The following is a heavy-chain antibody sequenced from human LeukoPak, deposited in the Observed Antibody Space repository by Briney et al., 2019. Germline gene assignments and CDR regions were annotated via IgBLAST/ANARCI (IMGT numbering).Heavy chain of an antibody. V-gene: IGHV4-61*02. Sequence: SQTLSFTCTVSGGSISSGPYYWSWIRQPAGKGLEWIGRIYTSGSTNYNPSLKSRATISVDTSKNQFSLKLNSVTAADTAVYYCAKRGSNTWSDFDYWGQGTLVTVSS. CDR3: AKRGSNTWSDFDY. CDR1: GGSISSGPYY. CDR2: IYTSGST. J-gene: IGHJ4*02. D-gene: IGHD6-13*01.